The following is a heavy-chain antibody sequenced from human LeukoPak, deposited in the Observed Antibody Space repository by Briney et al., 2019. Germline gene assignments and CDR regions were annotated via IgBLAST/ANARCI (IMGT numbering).Heavy chain of an antibody. CDR3: ATESTQVIEVYFDY. V-gene: IGHV3-23*01. J-gene: IGHJ4*02. D-gene: IGHD3-22*01. CDR2: ITGSGATS. CDR1: GFTFSSCT. Sequence: GGSLRLSCSASGFTFSSCTMSWVRQAPGKGPQGVSSITGSGATSYYADSVRGRFIVSRDNSKNTLYLEMNSLRADDTAVYFCATESTQVIEVYFDYWGQGTLVTVSS.